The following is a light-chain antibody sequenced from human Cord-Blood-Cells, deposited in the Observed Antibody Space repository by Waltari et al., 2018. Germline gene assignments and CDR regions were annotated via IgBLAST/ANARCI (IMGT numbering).Light chain of an antibody. CDR2: DVS. CDR3: CSYAGSYTLV. Sequence: QSALTQPRSVSGSPGQSVTLSCTGTSSDVCGFNYVSWYQQHPGKASKLMLSDVSKRPSGVPDLFSGSKSGNTASLTISGLQAEDEADYYCCSYAGSYTLVFGGGTKLTVL. V-gene: IGLV2-11*01. CDR1: SSDVCGFNY. J-gene: IGLJ3*02.